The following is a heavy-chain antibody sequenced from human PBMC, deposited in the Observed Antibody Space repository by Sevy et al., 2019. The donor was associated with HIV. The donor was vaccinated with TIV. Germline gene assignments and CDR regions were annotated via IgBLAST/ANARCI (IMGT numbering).Heavy chain of an antibody. V-gene: IGHV3-23*01. CDR3: AQGDIAAAGTMDDY. D-gene: IGHD6-13*01. CDR1: GFTFSSYA. CDR2: ISGSGGST. J-gene: IGHJ4*02. Sequence: GGSLRLSCAASGFTFSSYAMSWVRQAPGKGLEWVSAISGSGGSTYYADSVKGRFTISRDNSKNTLYLQMNSLRAEDTAVYYCAQGDIAAAGTMDDYWGQGTLVTVSS.